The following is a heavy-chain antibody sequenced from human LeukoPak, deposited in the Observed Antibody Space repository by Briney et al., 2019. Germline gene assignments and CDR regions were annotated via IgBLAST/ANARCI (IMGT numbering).Heavy chain of an antibody. CDR3: ARGSMSGYYTWYFDY. CDR2: INHSGST. D-gene: IGHD3-3*01. J-gene: IGHJ4*02. Sequence: SETLSLTCAVYGGSFSGYYWSWLRQPPGKGLEWTGEINHSGSTNYNPSLKSRVTISVDTSKNQFSLKLSSVTAADTAVYYCARGSMSGYYTWYFDYWGQGTLVTVSS. V-gene: IGHV4-34*01. CDR1: GGSFSGYY.